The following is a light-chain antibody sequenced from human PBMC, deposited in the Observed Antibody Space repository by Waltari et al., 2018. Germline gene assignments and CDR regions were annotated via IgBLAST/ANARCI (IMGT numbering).Light chain of an antibody. CDR1: QSVSSN. CDR2: GAS. V-gene: IGKV3D-15*01. J-gene: IGKJ3*01. Sequence: EIVMTQSPATLSVSPGDRATLSCRASQSVSSNLAWYQQKPGQAPRLRIYGASTRATGIPARFSGSGSGTEFTLTISSLQSEDFAVYYCQQYNKWPPLFTFGPGTKVDIK. CDR3: QQYNKWPPLFT.